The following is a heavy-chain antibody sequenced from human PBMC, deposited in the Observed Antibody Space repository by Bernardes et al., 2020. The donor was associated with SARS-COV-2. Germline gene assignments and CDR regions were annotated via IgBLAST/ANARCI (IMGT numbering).Heavy chain of an antibody. CDR2: FDPEDGET. D-gene: IGHD3-10*01. CDR3: ATGFGYYGSGSPIY. Sequence: ASMKVSCKVSGYTLTELSMHWVRQAPGKGLEWMGGFDPEDGETIYAQKFQGRVTMTEDTSTDTAYMELSSLRSEGTAVYYGATGFGYYGSGSPIYWGQGTLISVTS. J-gene: IGHJ4*02. CDR1: GYTLTELS. V-gene: IGHV1-24*01.